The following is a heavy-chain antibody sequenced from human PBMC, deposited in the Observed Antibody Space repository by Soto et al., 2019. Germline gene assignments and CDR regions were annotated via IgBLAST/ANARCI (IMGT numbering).Heavy chain of an antibody. V-gene: IGHV3-74*01. CDR3: ALGHASGNLDDALDM. CDR1: GLTFSTYW. J-gene: IGHJ3*02. Sequence: EVQLVESGGGLVQPGGSLRLSCAASGLTFSTYWMHWVRQAPGKGLVWVSRINADGSDTTYADSVKGRFTTSRDNAKNTVYLHMISPTAEDTAVYYCALGHASGNLDDALDMWGQGTMVTVSS. CDR2: INADGSDT. D-gene: IGHD3-22*01.